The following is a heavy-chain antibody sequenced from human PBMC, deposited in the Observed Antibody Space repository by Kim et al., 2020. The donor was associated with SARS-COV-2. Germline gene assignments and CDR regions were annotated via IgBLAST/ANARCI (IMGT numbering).Heavy chain of an antibody. CDR2: INHSGIT. D-gene: IGHD2-2*01. CDR1: GGSFSGYY. CDR3: ARGARRSRDCSSTSCYKPPDYGMNV. J-gene: IGHJ6*02. V-gene: IGHV4-34*01. Sequence: SETLSLTCAVYGGSFSGYYWSWIRQPPGKGLEWIGEINHSGITNYNPSLKSRVTISVDTSKNQFSLNRSSVTAADTAVYYCARGARRSRDCSSTSCYKPPDYGMNVWGHGTTVTVSS.